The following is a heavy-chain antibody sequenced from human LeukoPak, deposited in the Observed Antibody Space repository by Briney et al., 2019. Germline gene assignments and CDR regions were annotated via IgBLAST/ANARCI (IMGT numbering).Heavy chain of an antibody. CDR3: ARGQLELRLGYYYYYMDV. Sequence: ASVKVSCKASGYTFTSYYMHWVRQAPGQGLEWMGWMNPNSGNTGYAQKFQGRVTITTDESTSTAYMELSSLRSEDTAVYYCARGQLELRLGYYYYYMDVWGKGTTVTVSS. CDR1: GYTFTSYY. CDR2: MNPNSGNT. V-gene: IGHV1-8*03. J-gene: IGHJ6*03. D-gene: IGHD1-7*01.